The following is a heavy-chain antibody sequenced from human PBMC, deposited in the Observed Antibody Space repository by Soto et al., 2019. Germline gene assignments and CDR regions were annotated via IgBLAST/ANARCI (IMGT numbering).Heavy chain of an antibody. J-gene: IGHJ4*02. CDR2: MNPNSGNT. V-gene: IGHV1-8*01. CDR3: ASGRGSGWGPDDY. Sequence: QVQLVQSGAEVKKPGASVKVSCKASGYTFTSYDINWVRQATGQGLEWMGWMNPNSGNTGYAQKCQGRVTMSGTTSVSTACMELSSLRSEDTAVYYCASGRGSGWGPDDYWGQGTLVTVSS. CDR1: GYTFTSYD. D-gene: IGHD6-19*01.